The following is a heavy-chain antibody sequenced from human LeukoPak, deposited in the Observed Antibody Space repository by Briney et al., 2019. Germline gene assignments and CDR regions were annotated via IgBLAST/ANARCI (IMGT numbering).Heavy chain of an antibody. V-gene: IGHV3-73*01. D-gene: IGHD2-21*01. J-gene: IGHJ6*03. CDR1: GFTFSGSA. CDR3: TRHVDSSFNYMDV. Sequence: GGPLKLSCAACGFTFSGSAMHWVRQASGKGLEWVGRIRSKANSYATAYAASVKGRFTISRDDSKNTAYLQMNSLKTEDTAVYYCTRHVDSSFNYMDVWCKGTTVTVSS. CDR2: IRSKANSYAT.